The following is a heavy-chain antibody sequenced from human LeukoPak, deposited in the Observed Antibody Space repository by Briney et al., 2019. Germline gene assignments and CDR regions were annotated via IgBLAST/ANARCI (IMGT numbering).Heavy chain of an antibody. V-gene: IGHV4-38-2*02. CDR3: ARAYSGSSGVFEF. CDR2: IYHSGST. J-gene: IGHJ4*02. CDR1: GGSISSGYY. D-gene: IGHD2-15*01. Sequence: SETLSLTCTVSGGSISSGYYWGWIRQPPGKGLEWIGSIYHSGSTYYNPSLKSRGTISLDMSRNQFSLRLSSVTATDTAVYYCARAYSGSSGVFEFWGQGTLVTVSS.